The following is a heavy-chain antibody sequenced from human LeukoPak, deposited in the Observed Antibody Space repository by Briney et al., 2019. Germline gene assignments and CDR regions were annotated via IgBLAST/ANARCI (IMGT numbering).Heavy chain of an antibody. CDR3: AKSPYFYNSGRSVDV. Sequence: GGSLRLSCAASGFTFSSYEMNWARQAPGKGLEWVSYISSSGSTIYYADSVKGRFTISRDNAKNSLYLQMNSLRAEDTAVYYCAKSPYFYNSGRSVDVWGKGTTVTVSS. CDR2: ISSSGSTI. V-gene: IGHV3-48*03. D-gene: IGHD3-10*01. CDR1: GFTFSSYE. J-gene: IGHJ6*04.